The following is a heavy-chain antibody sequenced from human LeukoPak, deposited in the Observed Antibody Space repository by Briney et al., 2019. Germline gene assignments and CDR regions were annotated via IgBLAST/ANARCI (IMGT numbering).Heavy chain of an antibody. D-gene: IGHD2-15*01. CDR2: IYYSGRT. Sequence: PSETLSLTCTVSGASISSTSDYWSWIRQPPGKGLEWIGTIYYSGRTYSNPSLKSRLTIYVDTTKNQFSLELNSVTATDTAIYYCVRQKQHCDGGSCFPPDTWGQKTVVSVSS. V-gene: IGHV4-39*01. CDR3: VRQKQHCDGGSCFPPDT. J-gene: IGHJ5*02. CDR1: GASISSTSDY.